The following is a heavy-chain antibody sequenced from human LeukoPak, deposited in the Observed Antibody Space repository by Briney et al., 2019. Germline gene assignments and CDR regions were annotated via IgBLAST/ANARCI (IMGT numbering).Heavy chain of an antibody. CDR3: AKDWSPPYYDILTGYNPFDF. D-gene: IGHD3-9*01. Sequence: PGGSLRLSCAASGFTFSSYAMSWVRQAPGKGLEWVTAISGSGGSIYYADSVKGRFTISRDNSQNTLYLQMNSLRAEDTAVYYYAKDWSPPYYDILTGYNPFDFWGQGTLVTVSS. J-gene: IGHJ4*02. V-gene: IGHV3-23*01. CDR1: GFTFSSYA. CDR2: ISGSGGSI.